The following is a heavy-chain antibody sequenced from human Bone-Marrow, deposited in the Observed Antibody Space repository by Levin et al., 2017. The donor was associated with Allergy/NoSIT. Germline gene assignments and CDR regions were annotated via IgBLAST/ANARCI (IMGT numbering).Heavy chain of an antibody. D-gene: IGHD3-22*01. CDR3: AWYYDSSAYYSG. V-gene: IGHV4-4*07. CDR2: IYSSGST. CDR1: PGSINNYF. Sequence: SETLSLTCTVSPGSINNYFWTWIRQPAGKALEWIGRIYSSGSTDYNPSLKGRVTMSVDSSKNQFSLDLKSVTAADTAIYYCAWYYDSSAYYSGWGQGILVTVSS. J-gene: IGHJ4*02.